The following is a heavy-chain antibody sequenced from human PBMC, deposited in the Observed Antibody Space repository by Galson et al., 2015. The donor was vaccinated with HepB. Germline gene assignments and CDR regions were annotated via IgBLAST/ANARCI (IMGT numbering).Heavy chain of an antibody. D-gene: IGHD5-18*01. Sequence: SLRLSCAASGFTFSSYSMNWVRQAPGKGLEWVSSISSSSSYIYYADSVKGRFTISRDNADNSLYLQMNSLRAEDTAVYYCARSSAQRPMVRFRAPYFYGMDVWGQGTTVTVSS. CDR2: ISSSSSYI. CDR3: ARSSAQRPMVRFRAPYFYGMDV. J-gene: IGHJ6*02. CDR1: GFTFSSYS. V-gene: IGHV3-21*01.